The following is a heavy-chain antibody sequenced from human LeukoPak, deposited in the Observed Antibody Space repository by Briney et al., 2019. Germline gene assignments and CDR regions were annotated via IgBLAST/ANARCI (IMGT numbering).Heavy chain of an antibody. J-gene: IGHJ5*02. CDR3: ARPYYYDSRIDP. Sequence: SGPGLVKPSQTLSLTCTVSGGSISSGDYYWSWIRQPPGKGLEWIAYMYYSCSTYYNPSLKSRVTMSADTSKNQLTLKLSSVTAADTAVYYCARPYYYDSRIDPWGQGILVTVSS. V-gene: IGHV4-30-4*01. CDR1: GGSISSGDYY. D-gene: IGHD3-22*01. CDR2: MYYSCST.